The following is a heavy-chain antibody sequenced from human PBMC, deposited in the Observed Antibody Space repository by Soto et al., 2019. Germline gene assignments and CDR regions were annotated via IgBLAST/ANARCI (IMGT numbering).Heavy chain of an antibody. D-gene: IGHD3-10*01. CDR2: ISTYSGNT. CDR1: GYTFNTFG. Sequence: QVQLVQSGAEVKRPGASVTVSCRASGYTFNTFGINWVRQAPGQGLEWMGWISTYSGNTIYAQKVQGRVTMTTDTSTTTAYMELRSLRSDDTAVYYCARDPQINLGRGVIRDFYSWFDPWGQGTLVTVSS. J-gene: IGHJ5*02. V-gene: IGHV1-18*01. CDR3: ARDPQINLGRGVIRDFYSWFDP.